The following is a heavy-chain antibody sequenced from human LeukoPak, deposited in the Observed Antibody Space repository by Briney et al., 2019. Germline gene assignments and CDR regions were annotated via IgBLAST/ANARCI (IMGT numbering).Heavy chain of an antibody. V-gene: IGHV3-72*01. D-gene: IGHD7-27*01. Sequence: PGGSLRLSCAASGFTFSDHNMDWVRQAPGKGLEWVGRTRNKANRYTTEYAASVKGRFTISRDNSKNSLYLQMNSLKTEDTAVYYCARDPTGEVAFDIWGQGTMVTVSS. J-gene: IGHJ3*02. CDR3: ARDPTGEVAFDI. CDR2: TRNKANRYTT. CDR1: GFTFSDHN.